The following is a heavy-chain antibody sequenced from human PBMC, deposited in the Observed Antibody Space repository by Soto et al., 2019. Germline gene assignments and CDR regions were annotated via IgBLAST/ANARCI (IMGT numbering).Heavy chain of an antibody. V-gene: IGHV4-59*08. CDR3: ARQFYLGIPSSYYFDY. Sequence: SETLSLTCTVSGGSISSYYWSWIRQPPGKGLEWIGYIYYSGSTNYNPSLKSRVTISVDTSKNQFSLKLSSVTAADTAVYYCARQFYLGIPSSYYFDYWGQGTLVTVSS. D-gene: IGHD1-20*01. CDR2: IYYSGST. CDR1: GGSISSYY. J-gene: IGHJ4*02.